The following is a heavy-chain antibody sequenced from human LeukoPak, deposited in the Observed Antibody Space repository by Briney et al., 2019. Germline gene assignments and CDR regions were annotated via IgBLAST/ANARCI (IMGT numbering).Heavy chain of an antibody. CDR2: IYYSGST. V-gene: IGHV4-39*07. CDR3: ARVRFRINYERGRGGLRVPDVFDI. J-gene: IGHJ3*02. D-gene: IGHD3-16*01. Sequence: PSETLSLTCTVSGGSISSSSYYWGWIRQPPGKGLEWIGSIYYSGSTYYNPSLKSRVTISVDTSKNQFSLRVNSVTAADTAVYYCARVRFRINYERGRGGLRVPDVFDIWGQGTMVTVSS. CDR1: GGSISSSSYY.